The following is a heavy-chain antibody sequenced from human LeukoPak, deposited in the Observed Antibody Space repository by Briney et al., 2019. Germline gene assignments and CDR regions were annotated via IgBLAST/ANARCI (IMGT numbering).Heavy chain of an antibody. CDR2: INHSGST. D-gene: IGHD3-22*01. CDR1: GGSFSGYY. CDR3: ARVVTKYYYDSSGSSVDP. Sequence: SETLSLTCAVYGGSFSGYYWSWIRQPPGKGLEWIGEINHSGSTNYNPYLKSRVTISVDTSKNQFSLKLSYVTAADTAVYYCARVVTKYYYDSSGSSVDPWGQGTLVTVSS. V-gene: IGHV4-34*01. J-gene: IGHJ5*02.